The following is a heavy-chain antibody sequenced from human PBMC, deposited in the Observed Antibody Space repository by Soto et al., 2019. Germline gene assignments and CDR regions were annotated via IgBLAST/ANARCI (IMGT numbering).Heavy chain of an antibody. Sequence: SETLSLTCTVSDDSFRGAEYYWSWIRQPLGKGPEWIGYTYYNGDTKYNPALRSRVTMSEDTSKNQFSLRLPSVTAADTAVYFCARGPAYIDGWRTFDLWGRGILVTVSS. CDR2: TYYNGDT. D-gene: IGHD6-19*01. CDR3: ARGPAYIDGWRTFDL. V-gene: IGHV4-61*08. J-gene: IGHJ4*02. CDR1: DDSFRGAEYY.